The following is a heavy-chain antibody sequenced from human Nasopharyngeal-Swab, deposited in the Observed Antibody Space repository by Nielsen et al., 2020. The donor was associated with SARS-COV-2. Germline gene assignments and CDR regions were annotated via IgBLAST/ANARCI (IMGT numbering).Heavy chain of an antibody. CDR3: ARDAPAHYGAFY. J-gene: IGHJ4*02. D-gene: IGHD4-17*01. CDR1: GFIFSNFW. V-gene: IGHV3-30*03. CDR2: IAHDASNE. Sequence: GGSLRLSCEASGFIFSNFWMHWVRQAPGKVLEWVAFIAHDASNEYYGDSVKGRFSISRDSSKNTLYLQMDSLRGEDTAVYYCARDAPAHYGAFYWGRGTLVTVSS.